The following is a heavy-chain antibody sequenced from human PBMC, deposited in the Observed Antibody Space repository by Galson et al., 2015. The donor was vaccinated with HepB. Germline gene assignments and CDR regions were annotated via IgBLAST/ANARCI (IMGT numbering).Heavy chain of an antibody. J-gene: IGHJ4*02. CDR1: GDSVSRNSAA. Sequence: CAISGDSVSRNSAAWNWIRQSPSRGLEWLGRTYYRSKWYNDYAVSVESRITINPDTSRNQFSLQLNSVTPEDTAVYYCARDRPLITMVRGVMGGFDYWGQGTLVTVSS. CDR3: ARDRPLITMVRGVMGGFDY. CDR2: TYYRSKWYN. V-gene: IGHV6-1*01. D-gene: IGHD3-10*01.